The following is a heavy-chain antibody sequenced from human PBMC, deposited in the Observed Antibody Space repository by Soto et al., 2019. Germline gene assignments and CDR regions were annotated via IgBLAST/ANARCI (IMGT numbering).Heavy chain of an antibody. CDR1: GGTFSSYA. V-gene: IGHV1-69*13. CDR3: AGASFSPGKDAFDI. Sequence: GASVKVSCKASGGTFSSYAISWVRQAPGQGLEWMGGIIPIFGTANYAQKFQGRVTITADESTSTAYMELSSLRSEDTAVYYCAGASFSPGKDAFDIWGQGTMVTVSS. J-gene: IGHJ3*02. D-gene: IGHD3-10*01. CDR2: IIPIFGTA.